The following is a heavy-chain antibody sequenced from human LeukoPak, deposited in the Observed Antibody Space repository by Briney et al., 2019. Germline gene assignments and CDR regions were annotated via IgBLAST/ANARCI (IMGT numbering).Heavy chain of an antibody. CDR3: ARDRIVVVPAAIYYYYYMDV. V-gene: IGHV3-30-3*01. CDR1: GFTFSSYA. D-gene: IGHD2-2*01. Sequence: GSLRLSCAASGFTFSSYAMHWVRQAPGKGLEWVAVISYDGSNKYYADSVKGRFTISRDNSKNTLYLQMNSLRAEDTAVYYCARDRIVVVPAAIYYYYYMDVWGKGTTVTVSS. CDR2: ISYDGSNK. J-gene: IGHJ6*03.